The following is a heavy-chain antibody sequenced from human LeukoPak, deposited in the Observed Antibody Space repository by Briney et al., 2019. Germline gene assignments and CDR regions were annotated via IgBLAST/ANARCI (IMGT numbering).Heavy chain of an antibody. Sequence: ASVKVSCKASGYTFTSYGISWVRQAPGQGLEWMGWISAYNGNTNYAQKLQGRVTMTTDTSTSTAYMELRSLRSDDTAVYYCARELNHITIFGVVIPQGPYDYWGQGTLVTVSS. J-gene: IGHJ4*02. CDR3: ARELNHITIFGVVIPQGPYDY. CDR2: ISAYNGNT. D-gene: IGHD3-3*01. V-gene: IGHV1-18*01. CDR1: GYTFTSYG.